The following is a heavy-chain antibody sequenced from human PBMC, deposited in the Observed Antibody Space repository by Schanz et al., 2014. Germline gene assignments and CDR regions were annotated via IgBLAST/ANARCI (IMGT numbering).Heavy chain of an antibody. Sequence: QVQLQQWGAGLLKASETLSLTCAVYGGSSSDCYWSWIRQPPGKGLEWIGEINHSGGTNYNPSLTSRVTMSVDTSKNQFSLILTSVTAADTAVYYCELITLDRGVRNDYWGQGTLVSVSS. V-gene: IGHV4-34*01. CDR3: ELITLDRGVRNDY. D-gene: IGHD3-10*01. CDR2: INHSGGT. J-gene: IGHJ4*02. CDR1: GGSSSDCY.